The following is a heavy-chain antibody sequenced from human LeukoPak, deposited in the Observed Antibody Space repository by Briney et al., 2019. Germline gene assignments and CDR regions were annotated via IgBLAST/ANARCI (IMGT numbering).Heavy chain of an antibody. CDR3: ARDPSNSSGWYIYFDY. CDR2: ISTYNGDT. Sequence: APVKVSCKASGYAFKRYGISWVRQAPGQGLEWMGWISTYNGDTNYAQNLKGRVTMTTDASTSTAYMELRSLRSDDTAVYYCARDPSNSSGWYIYFDYWGQGTLVTVSS. V-gene: IGHV1-18*01. J-gene: IGHJ4*02. CDR1: GYAFKRYG. D-gene: IGHD6-19*01.